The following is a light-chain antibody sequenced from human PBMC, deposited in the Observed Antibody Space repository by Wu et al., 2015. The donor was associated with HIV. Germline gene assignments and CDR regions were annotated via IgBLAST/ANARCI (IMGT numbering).Light chain of an antibody. V-gene: IGKV1-39*01. CDR1: QTISNR. Sequence: IQMTQSPSSLSASVGDRVTITCRSSQTISNRLNWYQQKPGKAPKLLIHTASSLQSGVPSRFSGSGSGTDFTLTITSLQPEDFATYYCQQSYSTPYSFGQGTKLEIK. CDR2: TAS. J-gene: IGKJ2*03. CDR3: QQSYSTPYS.